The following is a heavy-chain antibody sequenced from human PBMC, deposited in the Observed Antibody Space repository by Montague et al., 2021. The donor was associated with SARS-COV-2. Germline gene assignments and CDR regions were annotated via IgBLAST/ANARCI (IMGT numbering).Heavy chain of an antibody. CDR2: TYYRYKWYN. V-gene: IGHV6-1*01. Sequence: CAISGDSVSNNRATWDGDRQSPSRGVEWLGRTYYRYKWYNDYAVXVRGRVTINPDTSKNQFSLQLNSVTPEDTAIYYCTSGREGNYNVMDVWGQGTTVTVSS. D-gene: IGHD1-1*01. CDR1: GDSVSNNRAT. J-gene: IGHJ6*02. CDR3: TSGREGNYNVMDV.